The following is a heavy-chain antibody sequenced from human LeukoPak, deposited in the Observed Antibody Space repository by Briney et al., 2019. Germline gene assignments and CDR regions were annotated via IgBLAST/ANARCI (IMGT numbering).Heavy chain of an antibody. J-gene: IGHJ4*02. D-gene: IGHD3-22*01. V-gene: IGHV4-61*02. CDR1: GGSISSSGFY. CDR3: AKEKYYYDSSGYYYAPFDY. CDR2: IYTSGST. Sequence: KPSETLSLTCTVSGGSISSSGFYWGWIRQPAGKGLEWIGRIYTSGSTNYNPSLKSRVTMSADTSKNQFSLNLSSVTAADTAVYYCAKEKYYYDSSGYYYAPFDYWGQGTLVTVSS.